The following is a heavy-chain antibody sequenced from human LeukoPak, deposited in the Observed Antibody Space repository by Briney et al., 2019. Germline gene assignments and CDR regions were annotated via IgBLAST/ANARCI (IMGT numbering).Heavy chain of an antibody. Sequence: GGSLRLSCTASEFTFSSYEMNWVRQAPGKGLEWVAYISNGGSNIRYADSVKGRLTISRDNANKSLYLHMNSLRAEDTAVYYCARDYGGSSPFDYWGQGTLVTVSS. J-gene: IGHJ4*02. CDR1: EFTFSSYE. CDR2: ISNGGSNI. D-gene: IGHD4-23*01. CDR3: ARDYGGSSPFDY. V-gene: IGHV3-48*03.